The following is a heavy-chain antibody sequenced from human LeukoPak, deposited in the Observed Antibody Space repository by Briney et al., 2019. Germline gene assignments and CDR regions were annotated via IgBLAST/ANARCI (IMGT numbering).Heavy chain of an antibody. D-gene: IGHD6-13*01. V-gene: IGHV3-23*01. J-gene: IGHJ3*02. CDR3: AKVRLAAAGTRASDALDI. CDR1: GFTFSSYA. Sequence: GGSLRLSCAASGFTFSSYAMSWVRQAPGKGLEWVSAISGSGGSTYYADSVKGRFTISRDNSKNTVYLQMNSLRAEDTAVYYCAKVRLAAAGTRASDALDIWGQGTMVTVSS. CDR2: ISGSGGST.